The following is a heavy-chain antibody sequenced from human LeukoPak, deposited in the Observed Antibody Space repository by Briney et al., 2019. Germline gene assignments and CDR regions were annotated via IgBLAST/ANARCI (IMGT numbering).Heavy chain of an antibody. D-gene: IGHD6-19*01. CDR2: IRYDGSNK. V-gene: IGHV3-30*02. Sequence: GGSLRLSCAASGFTFSSYGMHWVRQAPGKGLEWVAFIRYDGSNKYYADSVKSRFTISRDNSKNTLYLQMNSLRAEDTAVYYCAKFGEQWLLPPFDCWGQGTLVTVSS. CDR3: AKFGEQWLLPPFDC. J-gene: IGHJ4*02. CDR1: GFTFSSYG.